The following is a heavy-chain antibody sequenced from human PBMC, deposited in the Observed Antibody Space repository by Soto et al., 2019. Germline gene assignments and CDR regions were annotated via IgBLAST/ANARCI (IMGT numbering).Heavy chain of an antibody. CDR3: ASGHDRSGPNDDY. CDR1: GGSISSGGYY. Sequence: QVQLQESGPGLVKPSQTLSLTCTVAGGSISSGGYYWSWIRQHPGKGLEWIGYIYYSGSTYYNPSLKRRVTISVDTSKNQFSLKLSSVTAADTAVYYCASGHDRSGPNDDYWGQGTLVTVSS. D-gene: IGHD3-22*01. J-gene: IGHJ4*02. V-gene: IGHV4-31*03. CDR2: IYYSGST.